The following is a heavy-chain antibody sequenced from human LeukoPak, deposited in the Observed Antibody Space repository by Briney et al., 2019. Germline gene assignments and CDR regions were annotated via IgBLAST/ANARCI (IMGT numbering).Heavy chain of an antibody. CDR2: IYSGGST. Sequence: PGGSLRLSCAASGGTVSSNYMSWVRQAPGKGLEWVSVIYSGGSTYYADSVKGRFTISRHNSKNTLYLQMNSLRAEDTAVYYCARVAPSNWFDPWGQGTLVTVSS. V-gene: IGHV3-53*04. CDR1: GGTVSSNY. CDR3: ARVAPSNWFDP. J-gene: IGHJ5*02.